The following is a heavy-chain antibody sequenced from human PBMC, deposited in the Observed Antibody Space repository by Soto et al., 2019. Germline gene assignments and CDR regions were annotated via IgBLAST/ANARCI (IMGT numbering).Heavy chain of an antibody. V-gene: IGHV3-30*18. CDR1: GFTFSSYG. Sequence: QVQLVESGGGVVQPGRSLRLSCAASGFTFSSYGMHWVRQAPGKGLEWVAVISYDGSNKYYADSVKGRFTISRDNSKNTLYLQMNSLRAEDTAVYYCAKDQVYCSSTSCYAGYYYYGMDVWGQGTTVAVSS. CDR3: AKDQVYCSSTSCYAGYYYYGMDV. J-gene: IGHJ6*02. CDR2: ISYDGSNK. D-gene: IGHD2-2*01.